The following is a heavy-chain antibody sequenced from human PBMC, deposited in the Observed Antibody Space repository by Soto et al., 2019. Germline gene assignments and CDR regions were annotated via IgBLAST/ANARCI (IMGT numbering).Heavy chain of an antibody. Sequence: QVQLQESGPGLVKPSETLSLTCTVSGGSNNSYYWSWIRQPPGKGLEWIGYIYYSGSTNYNPSLKSRVTISVDTSKNQFSLKLSSVTAADTAVYYCARRYGWAFDIWGQGTMVTVSS. J-gene: IGHJ3*02. CDR3: ARRYGWAFDI. CDR2: IYYSGST. D-gene: IGHD3-16*01. CDR1: GGSNNSYY. V-gene: IGHV4-59*08.